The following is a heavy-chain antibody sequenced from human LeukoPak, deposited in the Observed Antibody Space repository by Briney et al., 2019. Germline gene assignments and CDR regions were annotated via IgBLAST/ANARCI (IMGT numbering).Heavy chain of an antibody. Sequence: GGSLRLSCAASGFTFNNYSMDWVRQAPGGGLEWVSCISSSGSDKYYADSAKGRFTISRDNTKNSLHLQMSSLRAQDTAVYACARDLGGSGYCTIHAFDVWGLGTVVTVSS. J-gene: IGHJ3*01. CDR1: GFTFNNYS. CDR3: ARDLGGSGYCTIHAFDV. CDR2: ISSSGSDK. V-gene: IGHV3-21*01. D-gene: IGHD3-16*01.